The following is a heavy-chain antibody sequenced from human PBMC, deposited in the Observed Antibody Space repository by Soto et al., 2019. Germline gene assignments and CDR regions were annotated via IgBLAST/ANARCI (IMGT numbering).Heavy chain of an antibody. CDR1: GGSISSYY. CDR2: IYYSGST. J-gene: IGHJ4*02. Sequence: QVQLQESGPGLVKPSETLSLTCTVSGGSISSYYWSWIRQPPGKGLEWIGYIYYSGSTNYNPSLKSRVTIAVDTSKNQFSLKLSSVTAADTAVYYCASVPSNLFSYYFDYWGQGTLVTVSS. D-gene: IGHD6-6*01. V-gene: IGHV4-59*01. CDR3: ASVPSNLFSYYFDY.